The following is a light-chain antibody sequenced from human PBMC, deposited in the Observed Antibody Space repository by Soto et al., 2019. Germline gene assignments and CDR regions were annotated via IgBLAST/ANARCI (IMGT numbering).Light chain of an antibody. CDR1: SNDVGAYNY. J-gene: IGLJ3*02. V-gene: IGLV2-14*01. Sequence: QSALTQPASVSGSHGQSITISCTGTSNDVGAYNYVSWYQQHPGKVPKLMIYEVSNRPSGVSDRFSGSRSGNTASLTISGLQAEDESDYYCISYTSSSTWVFGGGTKLTVL. CDR2: EVS. CDR3: ISYTSSSTWV.